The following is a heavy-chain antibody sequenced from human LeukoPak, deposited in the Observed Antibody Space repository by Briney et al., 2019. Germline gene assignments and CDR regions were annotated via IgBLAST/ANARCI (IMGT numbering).Heavy chain of an antibody. V-gene: IGHV3-48*03. J-gene: IGHJ3*02. CDR2: ISSSGSTI. CDR3: AKGGSGSGWYFRYDAFDI. D-gene: IGHD6-19*01. Sequence: PGGSLRLSXAASGFTFSSYEMNWVRQAPGKGLEWVSYISSSGSTIYYADSVKGRFTISRDNAKNSLYLQMNSLRAEDTAVYYCAKGGSGSGWYFRYDAFDIWGQGTMVTVSS. CDR1: GFTFSSYE.